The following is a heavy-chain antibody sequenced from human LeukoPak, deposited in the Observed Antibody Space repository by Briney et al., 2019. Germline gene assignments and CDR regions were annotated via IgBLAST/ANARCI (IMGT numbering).Heavy chain of an antibody. J-gene: IGHJ4*02. V-gene: IGHV1-69*04. CDR1: GGTFSSYA. Sequence: SVKVSCKASGGTFSSYAISWVRQAPGQGLEWMGRIIPILGVANYAPKFQGRVTITADKSASTGYMELSSLRSEDTAVYYCARVMSGSSFGYWGQGTLVTVSS. CDR3: ARVMSGSSFGY. D-gene: IGHD6-13*01. CDR2: IIPILGVA.